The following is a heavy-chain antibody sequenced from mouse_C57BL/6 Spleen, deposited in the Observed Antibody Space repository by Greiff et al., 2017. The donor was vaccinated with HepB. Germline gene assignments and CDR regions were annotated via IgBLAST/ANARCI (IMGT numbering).Heavy chain of an antibody. D-gene: IGHD1-1*01. Sequence: QVQLQQPGAELVKPGASVKMSCKASGYTFTSYWITWVKQRPGQGLEWIGDIYPGSGSTNYNEKFKSKATLTVDTSSSTAYMQLSSLTSEDSAVYYCARHHYYGSRWYFDVWGTGTTVTVSS. CDR2: IYPGSGST. J-gene: IGHJ1*03. V-gene: IGHV1-55*01. CDR1: GYTFTSYW. CDR3: ARHHYYGSRWYFDV.